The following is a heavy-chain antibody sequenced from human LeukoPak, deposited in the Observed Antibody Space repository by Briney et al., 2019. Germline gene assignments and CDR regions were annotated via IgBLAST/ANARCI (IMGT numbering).Heavy chain of an antibody. J-gene: IGHJ4*02. CDR3: ASLNLLLWFGDDY. D-gene: IGHD3-10*01. V-gene: IGHV3-21*01. Sequence: PGGSLRLSCAASGFTFSSYSMNWVRQAPGKGLEWVSSISSSSSYIYYADSVKGRFTISRDNAKNSLYLQMNSLRAEDTAVYYCASLNLLLWFGDDYWGQGTLVTVSS. CDR1: GFTFSSYS. CDR2: ISSSSSYI.